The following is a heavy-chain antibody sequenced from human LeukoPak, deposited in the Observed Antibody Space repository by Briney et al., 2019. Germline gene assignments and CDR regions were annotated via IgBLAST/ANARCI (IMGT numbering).Heavy chain of an antibody. J-gene: IGHJ4*02. CDR3: ARGDGDDITIINDYYFDS. Sequence: PGGSLRLSCAASGFTFSSYGMHWVRQAPGKGLEWVAVIFYDGNKKYYTDSVRGRFTISRDNSRNTLYLQMHSLTAEDTAVYFCARGDGDDITIINDYYFDSWGLGTLVTVSS. D-gene: IGHD3-16*01. CDR2: IFYDGNKK. CDR1: GFTFSSYG. V-gene: IGHV3-30*19.